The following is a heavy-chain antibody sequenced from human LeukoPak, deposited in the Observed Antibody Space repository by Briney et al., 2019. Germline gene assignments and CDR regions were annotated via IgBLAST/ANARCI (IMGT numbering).Heavy chain of an antibody. CDR2: IYYSGST. V-gene: IGHV4-59*12. CDR3: ARYPIPISSGSYFDY. D-gene: IGHD3-10*01. J-gene: IGHJ4*02. CDR1: GGSISSYY. Sequence: PSETLSLTCTVSGGSISSYYWSWIRQPPGKGLEWIGYIYYSGSTNYNPSLKSRVTISVDKSKNQFSLKLSSVTAADTAVYYCARYPIPISSGSYFDYWGQGTLVTVSS.